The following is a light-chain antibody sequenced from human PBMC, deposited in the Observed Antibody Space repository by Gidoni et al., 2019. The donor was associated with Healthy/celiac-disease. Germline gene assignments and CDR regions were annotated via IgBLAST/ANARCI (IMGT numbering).Light chain of an antibody. V-gene: IGKV3-15*01. CDR2: GAS. J-gene: IGKJ4*01. CDR3: QQYNNWPV. Sequence: EIVMTQSPATLSVSPGERATFSCRARQSVSSNLAWYQQKPGQAPRLLIYGASTRATGIPARFSGSGSGTEFTLTISSLQSEDFAVYYCQQYNNWPVFGGGTKVEIK. CDR1: QSVSSN.